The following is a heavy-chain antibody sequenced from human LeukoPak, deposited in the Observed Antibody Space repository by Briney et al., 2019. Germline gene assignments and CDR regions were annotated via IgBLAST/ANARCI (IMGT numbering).Heavy chain of an antibody. CDR3: ARGNPELYCSSTSCYRWFDNWFDP. J-gene: IGHJ5*02. D-gene: IGHD2-2*02. CDR2: ISYDGSNK. Sequence: GGSLRLSCAASGFTFSSYAMHWVRQAPGKGLEWVAVISYDGSNKYYADSVKGRFTISRDNSKNTLYLQMNSLRAEDTAVYYCARGNPELYCSSTSCYRWFDNWFDPWGQGTLVTVSS. CDR1: GFTFSSYA. V-gene: IGHV3-30-3*01.